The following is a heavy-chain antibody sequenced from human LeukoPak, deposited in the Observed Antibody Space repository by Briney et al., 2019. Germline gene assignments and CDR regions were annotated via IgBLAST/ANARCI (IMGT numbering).Heavy chain of an antibody. V-gene: IGHV4-59*01. Sequence: SETLSLTCTVSGGSISTYYWSWIRQPPGKGLGWIGYISYSGSTNYNPSLKSRVTISVDTSKNQFSLKLNSVTAADTAVYYCARGSYASGWYDYWGQGTLVTVSS. J-gene: IGHJ4*02. CDR2: ISYSGST. CDR1: GGSISTYY. CDR3: ARGSYASGWYDY. D-gene: IGHD6-19*01.